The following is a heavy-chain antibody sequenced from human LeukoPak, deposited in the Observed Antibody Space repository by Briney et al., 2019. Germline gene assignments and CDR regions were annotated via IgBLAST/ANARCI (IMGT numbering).Heavy chain of an antibody. V-gene: IGHV4-59*08. J-gene: IGHJ4*02. CDR1: GGSISSYY. D-gene: IGHD4/OR15-4a*01. Sequence: SEPLSLTCTVSGGSISSYYWSWIRQTPGKGLEWIGNIFDSGDTNYNPSLQSRVTISVDTSKKQFSLKLRSVTAADTAVYYCTRRLSNGATLNYFDYWGQGTLVTVSS. CDR2: IFDSGDT. CDR3: TRRLSNGATLNYFDY.